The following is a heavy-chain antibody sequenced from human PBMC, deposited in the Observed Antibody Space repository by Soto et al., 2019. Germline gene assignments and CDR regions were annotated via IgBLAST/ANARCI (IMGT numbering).Heavy chain of an antibody. CDR1: GGTFSSYA. J-gene: IGHJ3*02. Sequence: ASVKVSCKASGGTFSSYAISWVRQAPGQGLEWMGGIIPIFGTANYAQKFQGRVTITADESTSTAYMELSSLRSEDTAVYYCAVWGIAARLVAFDIWGRGTMVTVSS. CDR3: AVWGIAARLVAFDI. CDR2: IIPIFGTA. V-gene: IGHV1-69*13. D-gene: IGHD6-6*01.